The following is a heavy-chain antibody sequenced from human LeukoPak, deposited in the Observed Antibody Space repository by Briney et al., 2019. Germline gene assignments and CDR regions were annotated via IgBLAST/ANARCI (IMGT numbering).Heavy chain of an antibody. CDR2: IIPILGIA. Sequence: SVKVPCKASGGTFSSYAISWVRQAPGQGLEWMGRIIPILGIANYAQKFQGRVTITADKSTSTAYMELSSLRSEDTAVYYCASRESLGAVDYWGQGTLVTVSS. CDR3: ASRESLGAVDY. V-gene: IGHV1-69*04. CDR1: GGTFSSYA. J-gene: IGHJ4*02. D-gene: IGHD1-26*01.